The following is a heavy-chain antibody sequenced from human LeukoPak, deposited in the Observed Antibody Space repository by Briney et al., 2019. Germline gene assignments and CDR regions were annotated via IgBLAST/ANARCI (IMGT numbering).Heavy chain of an antibody. J-gene: IGHJ4*02. CDR2: VYYSEST. CDR3: ARVPVAASRHVDY. Sequence: SGTLSLTCAVSGGSISSSNWWSWVRQPPGKGLEWIGEVYYSESTNYNPSLKSRVTILVDKSKNQFSMKLNSVTAADTAVYYCARVPVAASRHVDYWGQGTLVTVSS. D-gene: IGHD6-19*01. V-gene: IGHV4-4*02. CDR1: GGSISSSNW.